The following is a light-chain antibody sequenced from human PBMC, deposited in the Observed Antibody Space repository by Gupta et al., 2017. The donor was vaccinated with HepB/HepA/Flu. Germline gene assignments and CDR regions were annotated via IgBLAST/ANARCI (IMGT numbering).Light chain of an antibody. Sequence: SYVLTQPPSVSVAPGKTARLTCGGNNIGSKSVHWYQQKPGQAPVLVIYYDSDRPSGIPERFSGSNSGNTATLTISRVEAGDEADYYCQVWDSSSDHVVFGGETKLTVL. CDR2: YDS. CDR1: NIGSKS. J-gene: IGLJ2*01. CDR3: QVWDSSSDHVV. V-gene: IGLV3-21*04.